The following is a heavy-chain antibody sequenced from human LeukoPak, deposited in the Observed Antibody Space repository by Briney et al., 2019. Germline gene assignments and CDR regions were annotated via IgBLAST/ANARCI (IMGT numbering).Heavy chain of an antibody. J-gene: IGHJ4*02. Sequence: PGGSLRLPCAASGFTFSSYEMNWVRQAPGKGLEWVSYISSSGSTIYYADSVKGRFTISRDNAKKSLYLQMNSLRAEDTAVYYCARDRWGSSGYKPLDYWGQGTLVTVSS. CDR3: ARDRWGSSGYKPLDY. V-gene: IGHV3-48*03. D-gene: IGHD3-22*01. CDR2: ISSSGSTI. CDR1: GFTFSSYE.